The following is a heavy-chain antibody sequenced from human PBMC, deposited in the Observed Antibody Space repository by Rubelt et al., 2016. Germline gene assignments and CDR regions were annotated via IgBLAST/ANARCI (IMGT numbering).Heavy chain of an antibody. J-gene: IGHJ4*02. V-gene: IGHV3-21*01. D-gene: IGHD3-22*01. CDR2: SDISSHT. Sequence: SDISSHTYYADSVKGRFTISRDNAKNSLYLQMNSLRDEDTAVYYCAKSAVQVIVVVITSEPMDYWGQGTLVTVSS. CDR3: AKSAVQVIVVVITSEPMDY.